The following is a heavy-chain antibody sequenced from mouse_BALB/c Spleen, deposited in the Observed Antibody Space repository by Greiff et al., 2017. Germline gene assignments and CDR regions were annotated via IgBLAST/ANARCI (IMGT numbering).Heavy chain of an antibody. J-gene: IGHJ2*01. CDR1: GFTFSSYA. CDR2: ISSGGSYT. V-gene: IGHV5-6-4*01. Sequence: DVMLVESGGGLVKPGGSLKLSCAASGFTFSSYAMSWVRQSPEKRLEWVAEISSGGSYTYYPDSVKGRFTISRDNAKNNLYLQMSSLKSEDTAMYYCARDRVLDYWGQGTTLTVSS. CDR3: ARDRVLDY.